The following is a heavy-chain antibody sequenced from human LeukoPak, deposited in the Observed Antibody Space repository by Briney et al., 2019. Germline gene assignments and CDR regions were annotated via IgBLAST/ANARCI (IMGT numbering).Heavy chain of an antibody. CDR1: GGSISSSSYF. Sequence: SETLSLTCTVSGGSISSSSYFWGWIRQPPGKGLEWIGEINHSGSTNYNPSLKSRVTISVDTSKNQFSLKLSSVTAADTAVYYCARPYGSGSWGQGTLVTVSS. V-gene: IGHV4-39*07. D-gene: IGHD3-10*01. CDR3: ARPYGSGS. CDR2: INHSGST. J-gene: IGHJ4*02.